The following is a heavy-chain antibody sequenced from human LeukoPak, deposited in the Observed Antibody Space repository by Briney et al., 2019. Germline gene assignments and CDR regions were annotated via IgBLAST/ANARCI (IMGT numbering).Heavy chain of an antibody. J-gene: IGHJ4*02. D-gene: IGHD4-11*01. CDR2: ISSNGGST. Sequence: PGGSLRLSCAASGFTFSSYAMHWVRQAPGKGLEYVSAISSNGGSTYYANSVKGRFTISRDNSKNTLYLQMGSLRAEDMAVYYCARDLGHPTLQSVDHWGQGTLVTVSS. CDR3: ARDLGHPTLQSVDH. CDR1: GFTFSSYA. V-gene: IGHV3-64*01.